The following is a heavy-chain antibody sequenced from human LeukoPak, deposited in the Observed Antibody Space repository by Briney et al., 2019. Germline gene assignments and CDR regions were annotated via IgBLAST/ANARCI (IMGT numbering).Heavy chain of an antibody. V-gene: IGHV3-30*18. CDR3: AKDNSAAGLFGAFDI. CDR2: ISYDGSNK. J-gene: IGHJ3*02. D-gene: IGHD6-13*01. Sequence: PGGSLRLSCAAPGFTFSSYGMHWVRQAPGKGLEWVAVISYDGSNKYYADSVKGRFTISRDNSKNTLYLQMNSLRAGDTAVYYCAKDNSAAGLFGAFDIWGQGTMVTVSS. CDR1: GFTFSSYG.